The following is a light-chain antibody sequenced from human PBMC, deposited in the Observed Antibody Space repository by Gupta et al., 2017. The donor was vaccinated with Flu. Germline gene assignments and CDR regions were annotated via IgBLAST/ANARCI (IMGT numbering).Light chain of an antibody. CDR2: WAS. V-gene: IGKV4-1*01. CDR3: QQDYSPPPLT. Sequence: LGERATINRKSSQSVCNRYNKKNYLAWFQQKPGQPPKLLIYWASSREAGVPDRFRGSGHGTDLPLTISSPQSEDVAVYYCQQDYSPPPLTFGGGTKVEI. J-gene: IGKJ4*01. CDR1: QSVCNRYNKKNY.